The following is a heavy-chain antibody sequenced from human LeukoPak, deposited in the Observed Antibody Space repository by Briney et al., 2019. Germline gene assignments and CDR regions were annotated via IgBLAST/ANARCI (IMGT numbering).Heavy chain of an antibody. CDR1: GFTLSSYS. J-gene: IGHJ4*02. CDR3: VRSLDY. CDR2: ITGSGGFT. V-gene: IGHV3-23*01. Sequence: GGSLRLSCAASGFTLSSYSMNWVRQAPGKGLEWVSVITGSGGFTQYADSVKGRFTISRDNSKNTVYLQMNSLRVEDTALYYCVRSLDYWGQGTLVTVSS.